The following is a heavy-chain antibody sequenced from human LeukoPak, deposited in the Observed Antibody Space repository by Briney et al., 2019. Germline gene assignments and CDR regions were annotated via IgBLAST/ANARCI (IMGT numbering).Heavy chain of an antibody. CDR1: GFTFSSNG. Sequence: GGSLRLSCAASGFTFSSNGMHWVRQAPGKGLEWVAVISYDGSNKYYADSVKGRFTISRDNSKNTLYLQMNSLRAEDTAVYYCARAGAAAGRRGYYFDYWGQGTPVTVSS. D-gene: IGHD6-13*01. CDR3: ARAGAAAGRRGYYFDY. CDR2: ISYDGSNK. J-gene: IGHJ4*02. V-gene: IGHV3-30*03.